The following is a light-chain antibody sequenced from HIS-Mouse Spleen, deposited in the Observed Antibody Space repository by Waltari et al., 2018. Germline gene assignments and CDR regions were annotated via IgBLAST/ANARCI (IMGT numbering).Light chain of an antibody. J-gene: IGLJ2*01. V-gene: IGLV2-14*01. Sequence: QSALTQPASVSGSPGQSITISCTGTSSDVGGYNYVSWYQQHPGKAPTRLIYEVSNRASGVPNRFSGSKSGNTASLTLSRLQAEDEAAYYCSSYTSSSTVVFGGGTKLTVL. CDR1: SSDVGGYNY. CDR2: EVS. CDR3: SSYTSSSTVV.